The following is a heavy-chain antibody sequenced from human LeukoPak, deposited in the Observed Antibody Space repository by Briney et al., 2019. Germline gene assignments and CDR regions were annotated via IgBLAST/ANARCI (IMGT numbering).Heavy chain of an antibody. V-gene: IGHV1-2*02. CDR1: GYTFTGYY. Sequence: ASVKVSCKASGYTFTGYYKHWARQAPGQGLEWMGWINPNIGDTNYAQKFQGRVTMTRDTSISTAYMEPSLPRFDDTAVYYCAIINSSRWYDFWGQGTLVTVSS. CDR3: AIINSSRWYDF. J-gene: IGHJ4*02. CDR2: INPNIGDT. D-gene: IGHD6-13*01.